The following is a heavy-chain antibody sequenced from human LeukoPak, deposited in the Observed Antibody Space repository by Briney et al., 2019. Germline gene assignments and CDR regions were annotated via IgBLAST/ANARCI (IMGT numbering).Heavy chain of an antibody. D-gene: IGHD6-13*01. CDR3: ARDLGELYSSSHLADYGMDV. Sequence: GASVKVSCKASGYTFTSYDMHWVRQAPGQGLEWMGIINPSGGSTSYAQKFQGRVTMTRDTSTSTVYMELSSLRSEDTAVYYCARDLGELYSSSHLADYGMDVWGQGTTVTVSS. CDR1: GYTFTSYD. J-gene: IGHJ6*02. V-gene: IGHV1-46*01. CDR2: INPSGGST.